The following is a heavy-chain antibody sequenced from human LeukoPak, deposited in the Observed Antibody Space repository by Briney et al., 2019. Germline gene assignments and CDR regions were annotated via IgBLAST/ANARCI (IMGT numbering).Heavy chain of an antibody. CDR3: AKSRNFYFYFMEV. CDR1: GFNFSDYG. Sequence: GGSLRLSCAARGFNFSDYGMIWVRQAPGKGLEWVSGISGSDYTDHADSVKGRFTISRDNSKNTLYLQMNSLRAEDTALYYCAKSRNFYFYFMEVSGRGTKVTISS. J-gene: IGHJ6*03. V-gene: IGHV3-23*01. CDR2: ISGSDYT.